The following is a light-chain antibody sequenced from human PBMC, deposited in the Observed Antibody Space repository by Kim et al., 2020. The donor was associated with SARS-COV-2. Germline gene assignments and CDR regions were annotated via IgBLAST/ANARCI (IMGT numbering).Light chain of an antibody. CDR1: ALPKQY. V-gene: IGLV3-25*03. J-gene: IGLJ2*01. CDR2: KDS. Sequence: YELTQPPSLSVSPGQTARITCSGDALPKQYAYWYQQKPGQAPVLVIYKDSERPSGIPERFSGSSSGTTVTLTISGVQAEDEADYYCQSADSSGTYVVFGGGTKLTVL. CDR3: QSADSSGTYVV.